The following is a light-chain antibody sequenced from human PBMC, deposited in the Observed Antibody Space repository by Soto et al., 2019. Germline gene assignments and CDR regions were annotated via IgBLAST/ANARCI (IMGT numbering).Light chain of an antibody. V-gene: IGKV3-20*01. CDR1: QSVSSTN. Sequence: EIVLTQSPGTLSLSPGERATLSCRASQSVSSTNLAWYQQKPGQAPRLLIYAASTRATGISDRFSGSGSGTDFTLTISRLKPEELAVYYCQQYVTSPFNFGGGTKVDIK. CDR3: QQYVTSPFN. CDR2: AAS. J-gene: IGKJ4*01.